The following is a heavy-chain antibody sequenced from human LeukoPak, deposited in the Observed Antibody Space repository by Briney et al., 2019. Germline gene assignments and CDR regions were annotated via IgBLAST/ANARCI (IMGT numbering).Heavy chain of an antibody. CDR2: IFPGDSDT. Sequence: GESLKISCKGSGYSFSTHWIGWVRQMPGKGLEWMGIIFPGDSDTRYSPSFQGQVTISADKSISTAYLQWSSLKASDTAMYYCARSLYGVNTWFDYWGQGTLVTVSS. CDR3: ARSLYGVNTWFDY. J-gene: IGHJ4*02. D-gene: IGHD4/OR15-4a*01. CDR1: GYSFSTHW. V-gene: IGHV5-51*01.